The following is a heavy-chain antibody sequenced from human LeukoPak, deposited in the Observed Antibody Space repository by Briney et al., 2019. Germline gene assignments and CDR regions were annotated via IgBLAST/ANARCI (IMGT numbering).Heavy chain of an antibody. D-gene: IGHD5-12*01. Sequence: PGGSLRLSCAASGFTFSTCAMHWVRQAQGKGLEYVAAISGNGDSTYYANSVKGRFTISRDNSKNTLYLQMGSLRDEDMAVYYCATSLQGGSGYGHLDYWGQGTLVTVSS. V-gene: IGHV3-64*01. CDR2: ISGNGDST. CDR3: ATSLQGGSGYGHLDY. CDR1: GFTFSTCA. J-gene: IGHJ4*02.